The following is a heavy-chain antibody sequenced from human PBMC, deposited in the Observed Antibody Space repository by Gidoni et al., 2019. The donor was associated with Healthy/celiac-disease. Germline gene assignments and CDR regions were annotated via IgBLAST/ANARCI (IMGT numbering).Heavy chain of an antibody. CDR3: ARDLYSSLDI. J-gene: IGHJ3*02. V-gene: IGHV3-48*03. D-gene: IGHD6-13*01. Sequence: EVQLVESGGGLVELGGSLRLSCAAYVFTFSSYEMNWVRQDPGKGLEWVSYISSSGSTIYYADSVKSRFTISRDNAKNSLYLQMNSLRAEDTAVYYCARDLYSSLDIWGQGTMVTVSS. CDR1: VFTFSSYE. CDR2: ISSSGSTI.